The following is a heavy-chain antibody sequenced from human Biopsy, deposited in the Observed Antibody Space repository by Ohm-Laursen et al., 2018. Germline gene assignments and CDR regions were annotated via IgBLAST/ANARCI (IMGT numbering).Heavy chain of an antibody. CDR2: IYDRGST. CDR3: ARGMRSSGWPYFDS. CDR1: GESVSRGSFY. V-gene: IGHV4-61*01. D-gene: IGHD6-19*01. J-gene: IGHJ4*02. Sequence: GTLSLTCTVSGESVSRGSFYWTWIRQPPGQGLEYIGYIYDRGSTANYNPSLESRVTMSVDMPKNQFSLKLSSVTAADTAIYYCARGMRSSGWPYFDSWGQGTLVTVSS.